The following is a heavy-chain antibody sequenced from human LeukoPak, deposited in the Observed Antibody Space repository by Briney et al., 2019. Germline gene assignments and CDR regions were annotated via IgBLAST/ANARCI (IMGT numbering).Heavy chain of an antibody. D-gene: IGHD4-17*01. CDR3: ARDYGDIPPDWYYDL. Sequence: SETLSLTCTVSGGSISSSYWSWIRQPPGKGLEWIGYIYYTGSTTYNPSIKSRVTISVDTSKNQFSLKLRSVTAADTAVYYCARDYGDIPPDWYYDLWGRGTLVTVSS. CDR1: GGSISSSY. J-gene: IGHJ2*01. CDR2: IYYTGST. V-gene: IGHV4-59*01.